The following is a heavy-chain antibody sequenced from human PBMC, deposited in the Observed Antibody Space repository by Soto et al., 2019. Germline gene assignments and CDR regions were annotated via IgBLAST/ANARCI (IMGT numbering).Heavy chain of an antibody. V-gene: IGHV4-59*01. CDR3: ARGRRGDYVPFDY. D-gene: IGHD4-17*01. Sequence: QVQLQESGPGLVKPSETLSLTCTVSGDSISSYYWSWIRQPPGKGLEWIGYIYYSGSTNYNPSLKSRVTISVDTSKNQSSLTLSSVTAADTAVYYCARGRRGDYVPFDYWGQGTLVTVSS. CDR1: GDSISSYY. J-gene: IGHJ4*02. CDR2: IYYSGST.